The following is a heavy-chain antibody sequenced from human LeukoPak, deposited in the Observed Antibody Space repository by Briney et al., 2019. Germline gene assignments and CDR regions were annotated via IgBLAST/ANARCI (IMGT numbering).Heavy chain of an antibody. Sequence: PGGSLRLSCAASGFTFDDYAMHWVRQAPGKGLEWVSGISWNSGSIGYADSVKGRFTISRDNAKNSLYLQMNSLRAEDTAVYYCARDNFYYGSGSYSAPIGGWFDPWGQGTLVTVSS. D-gene: IGHD3-10*01. V-gene: IGHV3-9*01. CDR1: GFTFDDYA. CDR3: ARDNFYYGSGSYSAPIGGWFDP. J-gene: IGHJ5*02. CDR2: ISWNSGSI.